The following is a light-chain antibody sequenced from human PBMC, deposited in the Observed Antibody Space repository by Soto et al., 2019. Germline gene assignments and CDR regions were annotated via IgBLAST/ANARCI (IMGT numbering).Light chain of an antibody. CDR1: QGISRY. Sequence: IVLTQSPGTLSLSPGERTTLSCRASQGISRYLAWYQQKPGQGPRLLIYGASSRATGTPDRFSGSGSGTEFTLTISSLQSEDFAVYYCQQSNDWWTFGQGTKVDIK. V-gene: IGKV3D-15*01. CDR2: GAS. CDR3: QQSNDWWT. J-gene: IGKJ1*01.